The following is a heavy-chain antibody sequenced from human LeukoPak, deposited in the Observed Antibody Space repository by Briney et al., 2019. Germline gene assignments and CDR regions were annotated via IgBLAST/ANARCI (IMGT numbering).Heavy chain of an antibody. V-gene: IGHV4-59*01. D-gene: IGHD3-3*01. J-gene: IGHJ4*02. CDR2: IYYSGST. Sequence: PSETLSLTCTVSGGSISSYYWSWIRQPPGKGLEWIGYIYYSGSTNYNPSLKSRVTISVDTSKNRFSLKLSSVTAADTAVYYCARSAYDFWSGYYGYYFDYWGQGTLVTVSS. CDR1: GGSISSYY. CDR3: ARSAYDFWSGYYGYYFDY.